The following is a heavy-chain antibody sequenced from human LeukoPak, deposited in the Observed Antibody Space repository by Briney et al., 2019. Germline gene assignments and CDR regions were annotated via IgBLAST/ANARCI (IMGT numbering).Heavy chain of an antibody. CDR2: VYYSGST. D-gene: IGHD5-18*01. J-gene: IGHJ4*02. CDR1: GVSISSSSYY. CDR3: ASVDTAMGCFDY. V-gene: IGHV4-39*07. Sequence: PSETLSLTCTVSGVSISSSSYYWGWIRQPPGKGLEWIGSVYYSGSTYYNPSLKSRVTISVDTSKNQFSLTLSSVTAADAAVYYCASVDTAMGCFDYGGQGTLVTVSS.